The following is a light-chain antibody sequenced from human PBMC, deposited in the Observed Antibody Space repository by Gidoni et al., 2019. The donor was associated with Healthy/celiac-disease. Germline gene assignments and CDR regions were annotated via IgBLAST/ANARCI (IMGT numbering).Light chain of an antibody. CDR2: DAS. Sequence: DIQMTQSPSALSASVGDRVTITCQASQDISNYLNWYQQKPGKAPKLLIYDASNLETGVPSRFSGSGSGTDFTFNISSLQPEDSATYYCQQYDNLPLTFXGXTKVEIK. J-gene: IGKJ4*01. CDR1: QDISNY. V-gene: IGKV1-33*01. CDR3: QQYDNLPLT.